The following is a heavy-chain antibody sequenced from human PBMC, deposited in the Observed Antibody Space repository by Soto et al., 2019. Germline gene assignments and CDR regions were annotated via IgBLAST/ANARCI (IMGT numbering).Heavy chain of an antibody. J-gene: IGHJ4*02. D-gene: IGHD6-19*01. CDR2: INHSGST. CDR1: GGSFSGYY. CDR3: ASTARLRGYSSGWYFDY. V-gene: IGHV4-34*01. Sequence: SETLSLTCAVYGGSFSGYYWSWIRQPPGKGLEWIGEINHSGSTNYNPSLKSRVTISVDTSKNQFSLKLSSVTAADTAVYYCASTARLRGYSSGWYFDYWGQGTLVTVSS.